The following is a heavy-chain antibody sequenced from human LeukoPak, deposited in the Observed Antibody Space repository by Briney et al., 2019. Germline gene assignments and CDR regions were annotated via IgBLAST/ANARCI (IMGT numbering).Heavy chain of an antibody. J-gene: IGHJ4*02. CDR3: VRDRGTYRPIDY. CDR1: GFTFSNYG. V-gene: IGHV3-30*03. D-gene: IGHD1-26*01. CDR2: ISYDGNNQ. Sequence: GGSLKLSCATSGFTFSNYGIHWVRQTPDKGLEWLAVISYDGNNQYYAASVKGRFAVSRDNAQNSVYLQMNSLRVEDTAIYYCVRDRGTYRPIDYWGQGTLVTVSS.